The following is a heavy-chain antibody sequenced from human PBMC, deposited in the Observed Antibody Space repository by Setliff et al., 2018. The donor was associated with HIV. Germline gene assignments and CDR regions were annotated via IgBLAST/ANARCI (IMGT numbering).Heavy chain of an antibody. CDR2: INHSGST. CDR3: ATPDPGDLPHA. CDR1: GGSFSGYY. D-gene: IGHD7-27*01. V-gene: IGHV4-34*01. J-gene: IGHJ5*02. Sequence: NPSETLSLTCAVYGGSFSGYYWSWIRQPPGKGLEWIGEINHSGSTNYNPSLKSRVTISVDTSKNQFSLKLSSVTAADTAVYYCATPDPGDLPHAWGQGTLVTVSS.